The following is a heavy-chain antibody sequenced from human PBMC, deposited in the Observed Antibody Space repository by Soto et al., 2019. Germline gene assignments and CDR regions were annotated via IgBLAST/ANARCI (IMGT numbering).Heavy chain of an antibody. Sequence: GGSLRLSCAASGFTFSSYAMSWVRQAPGKGLEWVSAISGSGGSTYYADSVKGRLTISRDNSKNTLFLQMNSLRAEDTAVYYCAKDSPGIVVAGTFDYWGQGTLVTVSS. CDR2: ISGSGGST. D-gene: IGHD6-19*01. V-gene: IGHV3-23*01. CDR3: AKDSPGIVVAGTFDY. CDR1: GFTFSSYA. J-gene: IGHJ4*02.